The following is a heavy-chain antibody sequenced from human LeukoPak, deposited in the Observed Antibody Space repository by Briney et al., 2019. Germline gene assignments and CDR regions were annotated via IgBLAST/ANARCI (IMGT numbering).Heavy chain of an antibody. CDR1: GDSVSSNSAA. V-gene: IGHV6-1*01. Sequence: SQTLSLTCAISGDSVSSNSAAWNWIRQSPSRGLEWLGRTYYRSKWYNDYAVSVKSQITINPDTSKNQFSLQLNSVTPEDTAVYYCAKSGYDSEGYYYGMDVWGQGTTVTVSS. CDR3: AKSGYDSEGYYYGMDV. CDR2: TYYRSKWYN. J-gene: IGHJ6*02. D-gene: IGHD5-12*01.